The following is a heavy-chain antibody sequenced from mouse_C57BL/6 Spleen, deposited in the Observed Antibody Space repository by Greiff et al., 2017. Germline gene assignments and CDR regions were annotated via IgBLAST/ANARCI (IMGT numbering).Heavy chain of an antibody. D-gene: IGHD4-1*01. CDR1: GYTFTSYW. CDR3: GTGYYAMDY. V-gene: IGHV1-50*01. Sequence: QVQLQQPGAELVKPGASVKLSCKASGYTFTSYWMQWVKQRPGQGLEWIGEIDPSDSYTNYNQKFKGKATLTVDTSSSTAYMQRSSLTSEDSAVYYCGTGYYAMDYWGQGTSVTVSS. J-gene: IGHJ4*01. CDR2: IDPSDSYT.